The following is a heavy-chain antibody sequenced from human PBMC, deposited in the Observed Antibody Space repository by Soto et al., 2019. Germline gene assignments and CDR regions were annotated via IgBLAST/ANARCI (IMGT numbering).Heavy chain of an antibody. CDR2: MNPNSGNT. J-gene: IGHJ4*02. D-gene: IGHD3-9*01. CDR3: ARGRYDILTGSPMAANFDY. Sequence: QVQLLQSGAEVKKPGASVKVSCKASGYTFTSYDINWVRQATGQGLEWRGWMNPNSGNTGYAQKFQGRVTMTRNTSISTAYMELRSLRSEDTAVYYCARGRYDILTGSPMAANFDYWGQGTLVTVSS. CDR1: GYTFTSYD. V-gene: IGHV1-8*01.